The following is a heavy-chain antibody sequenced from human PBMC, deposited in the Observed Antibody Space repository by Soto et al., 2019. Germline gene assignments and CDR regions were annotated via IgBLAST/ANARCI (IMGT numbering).Heavy chain of an antibody. CDR2: IVPMLGTP. CDR1: GGTFDNFI. J-gene: IGHJ6*02. D-gene: IGHD1-26*01. V-gene: IGHV1-69*01. CDR3: ARNGTYSSSLSQYSGMDV. Sequence: QVQLVQSGAEVKEPGSSVRVSCKASGGTFDNFIMNWVRQTPGQGLEWMGGIVPMLGTPTYAEKFKGRVTISATGSTSTMYMEVTSMRSEDTGIYYCARNGTYSSSLSQYSGMDVWGQGTPVTVSS.